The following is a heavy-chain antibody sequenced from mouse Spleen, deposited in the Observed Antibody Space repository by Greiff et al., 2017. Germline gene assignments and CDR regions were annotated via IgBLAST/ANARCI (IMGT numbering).Heavy chain of an antibody. CDR1: GYTFTSYW. CDR3: AGDY. Sequence: QVQLQQPGAELVRPGTSVKLSCKASGYTFTSYWMHWVKQRPGQGLEWIGVIDPSDSYTNYNQKFKGKATLTVDTSSSTAYMQLSSLTSEDSAVYYCAGDYWGQGTTLTVSS. V-gene: IGHV1-59*01. J-gene: IGHJ2*01. CDR2: IDPSDSYT.